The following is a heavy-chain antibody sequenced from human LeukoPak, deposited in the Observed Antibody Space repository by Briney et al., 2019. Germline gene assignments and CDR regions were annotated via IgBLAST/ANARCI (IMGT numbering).Heavy chain of an antibody. Sequence: SETLSLTCAVYGGSFSGYYWSWIRQPPGEGLEWIGEINHSGSTNYNPSLKSRVTISVDTSKNQFSLKLSSVTAADTAVYYCARWVAARLYYYYGMDVWGQGTTVTVSS. CDR1: GGSFSGYY. V-gene: IGHV4-34*01. J-gene: IGHJ6*02. D-gene: IGHD6-6*01. CDR2: INHSGST. CDR3: ARWVAARLYYYYGMDV.